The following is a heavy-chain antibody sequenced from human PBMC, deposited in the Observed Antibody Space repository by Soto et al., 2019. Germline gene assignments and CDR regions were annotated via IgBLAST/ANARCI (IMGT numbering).Heavy chain of an antibody. J-gene: IGHJ4*02. CDR2: IIPIFGTA. Sequence: QVQLVQSVAEVKKTGSSVKVSCKASGGTFSIYSINWVRQAPGQGLEWMGEIIPIFGTANYAQKFQGRVTMTADESTSTAYMGRSSLRSEDTAVYYCARDGGRHPGGIDYRGQGTLVTGSS. CDR3: ARDGGRHPGGIDY. V-gene: IGHV1-69*01. D-gene: IGHD1-26*01. CDR1: GGTFSIYS.